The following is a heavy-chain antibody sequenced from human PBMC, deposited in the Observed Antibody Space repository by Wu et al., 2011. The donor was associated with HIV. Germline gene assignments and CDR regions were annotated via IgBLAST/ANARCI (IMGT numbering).Heavy chain of an antibody. V-gene: IGHV1-69*14. CDR3: ARAPDPTAMYPPYYFDY. D-gene: IGHD5-18*01. Sequence: QVQLVQSGAEVKKPGSSVKVSCKASGGTFSSYAISWVRQAPGQGLEWMGGIIPMFGTANYAQKFQGRVSITADKSTSTAYMELSSLRSEDTAVYYCARAPDPTAMYPPYYFDYWGQGTLVTVSS. CDR1: GGTFSSYA. CDR2: IIPMFGTA. J-gene: IGHJ4*02.